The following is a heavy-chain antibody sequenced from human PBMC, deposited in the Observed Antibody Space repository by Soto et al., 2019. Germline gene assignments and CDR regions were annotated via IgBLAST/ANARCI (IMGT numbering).Heavy chain of an antibody. D-gene: IGHD6-19*01. CDR2: INAGNINT. J-gene: IGHJ6*02. CDR3: ARVEAVAGLYNYHGLDV. V-gene: IGHV1-3*01. CDR1: GYTFTSYA. Sequence: ASVKVSCKASGYTFTSYAMHWVRQAPGQRLEWMGWINAGNINTKYSQKFQGRVTMTTDTSTSTVYMELTSLTSEDTAIYYCARVEAVAGLYNYHGLDVWGQGTAVTVSS.